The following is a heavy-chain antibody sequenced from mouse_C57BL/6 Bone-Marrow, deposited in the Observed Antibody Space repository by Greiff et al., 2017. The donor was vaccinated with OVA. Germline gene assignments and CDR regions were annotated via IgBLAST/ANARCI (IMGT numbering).Heavy chain of an antibody. CDR3: ARGGYFDY. V-gene: IGHV1-59*01. CDR1: GYTFTSYW. J-gene: IGHJ2*01. Sequence: QVQLQQPGAELVRPGTSVKLSCKASGYTFTSYWMHWVKQRPGQGLEWIGVIDPSDSYTNYNQKFKGKATLTVDTSSSTAYMQLSSLTSEDSAVYYCARGGYFDYWGQGTPLTVSS. CDR2: IDPSDSYT.